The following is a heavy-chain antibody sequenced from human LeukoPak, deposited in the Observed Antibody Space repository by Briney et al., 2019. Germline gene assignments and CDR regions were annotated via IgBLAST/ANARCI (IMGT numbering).Heavy chain of an antibody. Sequence: PSETLSLTCAVSGYSISSGYYWGWIRQPPGKGLEWIGSIYHSGSTYYNPSLKSRVTMSVDTSKNQFSLKLSSVTAADTAVYYCARRSVVVPAATYWYFDLWGRGTLVTVSS. J-gene: IGHJ2*01. D-gene: IGHD2-2*01. CDR3: ARRSVVVPAATYWYFDL. CDR2: IYHSGST. CDR1: GYSISSGYY. V-gene: IGHV4-38-2*01.